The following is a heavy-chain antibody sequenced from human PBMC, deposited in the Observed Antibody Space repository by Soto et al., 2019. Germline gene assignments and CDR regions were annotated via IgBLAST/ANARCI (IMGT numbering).Heavy chain of an antibody. CDR1: GFTFSSYA. CDR2: ISGSGGST. V-gene: IGHV3-23*01. Sequence: GGSLRLSCAASGFTFSSYAMSWVRQAPGKGLEWVSAISGSGGSTYYADSVKGRFTISRDNSKNTLYLQMNSLRAEDTAVYYCANWFGELFNYFDYWGQGTLVTVSS. CDR3: ANWFGELFNYFDY. D-gene: IGHD3-10*01. J-gene: IGHJ4*02.